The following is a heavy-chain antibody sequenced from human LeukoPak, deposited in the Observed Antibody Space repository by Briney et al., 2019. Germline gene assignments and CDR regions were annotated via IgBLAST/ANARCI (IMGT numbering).Heavy chain of an antibody. J-gene: IGHJ4*02. Sequence: PGGSLRLSCAASGFIISHYGMNWVRQAPGKGLEWLSYMSSSRNTIYYADSVKGRFTISRDDGNNSLSLQMSSLRDEDTAIYYCVGVYDRAYHLDHWGQGTLVTVSS. CDR1: GFIISHYG. CDR3: VGVYDRAYHLDH. D-gene: IGHD5/OR15-5a*01. CDR2: MSSSRNTI. V-gene: IGHV3-48*02.